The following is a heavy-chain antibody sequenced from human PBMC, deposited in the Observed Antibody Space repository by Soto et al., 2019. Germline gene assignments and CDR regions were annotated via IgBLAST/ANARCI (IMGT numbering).Heavy chain of an antibody. CDR1: GGTFSSYA. Sequence: QVQLVQSGAEVKKPGSSVKVSCKASGGTFSSYAISWVRQAPGQGLEWMGGIIPIFGTANYAQKFQGRVTITADESTSTAYMELSSLRSEDTAVYYCARGWAMKRRFGELLAMRYWGQGTLVTVSS. V-gene: IGHV1-69*01. D-gene: IGHD3-10*01. CDR3: ARGWAMKRRFGELLAMRY. J-gene: IGHJ4*02. CDR2: IIPIFGTA.